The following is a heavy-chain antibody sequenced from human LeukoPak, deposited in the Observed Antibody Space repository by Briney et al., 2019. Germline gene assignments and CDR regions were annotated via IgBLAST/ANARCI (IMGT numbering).Heavy chain of an antibody. V-gene: IGHV4-34*01. J-gene: IGHJ4*02. D-gene: IGHD3-22*01. CDR3: ARSFSRPYYYDSSGYYYFDY. CDR1: GGSFSGYY. CDR2: INHSGST. Sequence: SETLSLTCAVYGGSFSGYYWSWIRQPPGKGLEWIGEINHSGSTNYNPSLKSRVTISVDTSKNQFSLKLSSVTAADTAVYYCARSFSRPYYYDSSGYYYFDYWGQGTLVTVSS.